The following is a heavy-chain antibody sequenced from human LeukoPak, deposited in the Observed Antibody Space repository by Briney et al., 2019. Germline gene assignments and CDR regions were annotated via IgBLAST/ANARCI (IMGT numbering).Heavy chain of an antibody. J-gene: IGHJ3*02. D-gene: IGHD3-22*01. CDR2: INHSGST. Sequence: SETLSLTCAVYGGSFSGYYWSWIRQPPGKGLERIGEINHSGSTNYNPSLKSRVTISVDTSKNQFSLKLSSVTAADTAVYYGARGSYDSSGYFGPFDIWGQGTMVTVSS. V-gene: IGHV4-34*01. CDR3: ARGSYDSSGYFGPFDI. CDR1: GGSFSGYY.